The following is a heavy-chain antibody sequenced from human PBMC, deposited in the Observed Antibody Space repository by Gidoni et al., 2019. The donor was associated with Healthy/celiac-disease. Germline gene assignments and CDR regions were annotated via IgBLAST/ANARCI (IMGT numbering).Heavy chain of an antibody. V-gene: IGHV4-39*01. J-gene: IGHJ6*02. D-gene: IGHD6-13*01. CDR2: IYYGGST. Sequence: QLQLQESGPGLVKPSETLSLTGTVSGGSISSSSDYWGWIRQPPGKGLEWIGSIYYGGSTYYNPSLKSRVTISVDTSKTQFPLKLSSVTAADTAVYYCASTLRSSCHPRIGCVPAIMDVWGQGTTVTVS. CDR3: ASTLRSSCHPRIGCVPAIMDV. CDR1: GGSISSSSDY.